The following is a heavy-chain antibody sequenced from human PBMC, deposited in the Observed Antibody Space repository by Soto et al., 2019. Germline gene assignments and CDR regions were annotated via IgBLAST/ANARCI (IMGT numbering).Heavy chain of an antibody. CDR2: VSDSSSYI. D-gene: IGHD3-3*01. V-gene: IGHV3-21*02. Sequence: EVQLVESGGGLVEPGGSLRLSCAVSGFTFRDYSMNWVRQAPGKGLEWVASVSDSSSYIYYSDSVKGRFTVSRDNARNSLYLQMNSLRVEDSAGYYCARDDFWSASSVGFDIWGQGTVVTVSS. J-gene: IGHJ3*02. CDR1: GFTFRDYS. CDR3: ARDDFWSASSVGFDI.